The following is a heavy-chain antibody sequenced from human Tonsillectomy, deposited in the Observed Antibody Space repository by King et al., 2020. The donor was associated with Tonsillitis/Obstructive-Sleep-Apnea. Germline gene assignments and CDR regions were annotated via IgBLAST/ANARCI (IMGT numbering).Heavy chain of an antibody. CDR1: GFTVSSNY. V-gene: IGHV3-66*01. D-gene: IGHD2-2*01. Sequence: VQLVGSGGGLVQPGGSLRLSCAASGFTVSSNYMSWVRQAPGKGLEWVSVIYSGGSTYYADSVKGRFTISRDNSKNTLYLQMNSLRAEDTAVYYCARDGDCSSTSCPFDYWGQGTLVTVSS. CDR2: IYSGGST. CDR3: ARDGDCSSTSCPFDY. J-gene: IGHJ4*02.